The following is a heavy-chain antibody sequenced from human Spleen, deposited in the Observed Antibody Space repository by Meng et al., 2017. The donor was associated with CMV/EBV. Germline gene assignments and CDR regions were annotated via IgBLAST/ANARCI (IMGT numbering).Heavy chain of an antibody. J-gene: IGHJ3*02. Sequence: SLKISCAASGFTFDDYAMHWVRQAPGKGLEWVSGIGWNGGSIGYADSVKGRFTISRDNAKNSLYLQMNSLTAEDTAVYYCVREGYCTSSSCSTPGLQGGAFDIWGQGTMVTVSS. CDR1: GFTFDDYA. D-gene: IGHD2-2*02. CDR2: IGWNGGSI. V-gene: IGHV3-9*01. CDR3: VREGYCTSSSCSTPGLQGGAFDI.